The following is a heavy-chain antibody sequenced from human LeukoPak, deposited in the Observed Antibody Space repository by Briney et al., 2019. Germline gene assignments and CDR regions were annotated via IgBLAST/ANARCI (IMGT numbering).Heavy chain of an antibody. CDR2: IKQDGSEK. CDR1: GFTFSRYW. Sequence: GGSLRLSCAASGFTFSRYWMTWVRQAPGKGLEWVANIKQDGSEKYYVDSVKGRFTISRDNAKNSLYLQMNSLRAEDTAVYYCAKDGAWLRFDDWGQGILVTVSS. J-gene: IGHJ4*02. CDR3: AKDGAWLRFDD. V-gene: IGHV3-7*01. D-gene: IGHD5-12*01.